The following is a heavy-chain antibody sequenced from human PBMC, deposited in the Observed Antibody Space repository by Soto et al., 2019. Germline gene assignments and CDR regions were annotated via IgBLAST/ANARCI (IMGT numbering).Heavy chain of an antibody. J-gene: IGHJ4*02. V-gene: IGHV3-21*01. CDR3: ARVDSVIIPAVSDF. CDR1: GSYFNNDG. D-gene: IGHD2-2*01. Sequence: PGASLSLSCTVSGSYFNNDGNNWVRQPPGKGQEWVSTVSKSDNTYYSDSVKGRFTISRDNAKNTVSLQMNSLRAEDTAVCYCARVDSVIIPAVSDFWGQGTLVTVSS. CDR2: VSKSDNT.